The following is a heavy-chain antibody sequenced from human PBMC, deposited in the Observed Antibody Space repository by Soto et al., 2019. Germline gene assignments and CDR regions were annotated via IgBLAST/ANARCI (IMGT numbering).Heavy chain of an antibody. J-gene: IGHJ3*02. V-gene: IGHV3-53*01. CDR3: ARVRGREPPNASHI. CDR2: IYSGGST. Sequence: GGSLRDSWAASGGTVSSNYMSWCRQAPGKGLEWVSVIYSGGSTYYADSVKGRFTISRXXXXXXLXLXMXXXXAEXTAVYDCARVRGREPPNASHISGPAPMLTVS. CDR1: GGTVSSNY.